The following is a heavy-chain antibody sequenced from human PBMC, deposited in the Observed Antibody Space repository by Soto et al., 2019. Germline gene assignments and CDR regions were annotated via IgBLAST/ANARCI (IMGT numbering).Heavy chain of an antibody. J-gene: IGHJ4*02. CDR2: ISDSGGYT. V-gene: IGHV3-23*01. CDR3: AINTAFDY. Sequence: EVQLLESGGALVQPGGSLRLSCAASGFTFSSYGMSWVRQAPGKGLEWVSVISDSGGYTEYADSVKGRFTISRDNSKNMLYLQMNSLRAEDTATYYCAINTAFDYWGQGALVTVSS. CDR1: GFTFSSYG.